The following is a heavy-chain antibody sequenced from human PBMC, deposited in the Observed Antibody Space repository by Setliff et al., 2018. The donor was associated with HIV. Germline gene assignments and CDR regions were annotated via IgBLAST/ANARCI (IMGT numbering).Heavy chain of an antibody. CDR2: VYYRGRT. CDR3: ARSQPDTIFGVVTFDC. J-gene: IGHJ4*02. CDR1: GGSMSSSGPGYY. D-gene: IGHD3-3*01. Sequence: PSETLSLTCTVSGGSMSSSGPGYYWGWVRQTPGGGLEWIGSVYYRGRTYYNPSLKSRVTISVDTSKNQLSLRLTSMAAADTATYYCARSQPDTIFGVVTFDCWGQGKMVTSPQ. V-gene: IGHV4-39*01.